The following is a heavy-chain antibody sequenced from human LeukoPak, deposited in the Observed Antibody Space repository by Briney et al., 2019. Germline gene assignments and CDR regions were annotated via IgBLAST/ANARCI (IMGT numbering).Heavy chain of an antibody. D-gene: IGHD4-11*01. J-gene: IGHJ4*02. Sequence: PGGSLRLSCAASGCTFSSYWMSWVRKAPGKGLEWVANIKQDGGEKFYVDSLKGRVTISRDNAKNSLYLQMNSLRAEDTAVYYCTREDNSAYNYWGRGTLVTVAS. CDR3: TREDNSAYNY. V-gene: IGHV3-7*01. CDR2: IKQDGGEK. CDR1: GCTFSSYW.